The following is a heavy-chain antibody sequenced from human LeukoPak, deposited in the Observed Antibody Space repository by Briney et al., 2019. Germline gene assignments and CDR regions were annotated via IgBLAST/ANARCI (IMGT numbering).Heavy chain of an antibody. CDR3: ALGEIVGEPNAFDI. J-gene: IGHJ3*02. V-gene: IGHV3-43*02. D-gene: IGHD3-16*01. CDR2: FSGDGGST. CDR1: GFTFVDYA. Sequence: GGSLRLSCAASGFTFVDYAMHWVRQAPGKGLEGVSLFSGDGGSTCYAESVKGRFTISRDNTKKSLYIQMNSLRTEDTALYYFALGEIVGEPNAFDIWGEGTMVTVSS.